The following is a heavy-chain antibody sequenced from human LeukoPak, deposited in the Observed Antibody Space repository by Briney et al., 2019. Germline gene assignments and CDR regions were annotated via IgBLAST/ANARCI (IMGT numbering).Heavy chain of an antibody. Sequence: SGTLSLTCDVSGGSISNGNWWSWVRQPPGKGLEWIGEIYHTGRTNYNPSLKSRVSISVDKSKNQLSLNLNSVTAADTAVYYCARRQPRTYSSSRAFDIWGQGTMVTVSS. V-gene: IGHV4-4*02. CDR3: ARRQPRTYSSSRAFDI. D-gene: IGHD6-13*01. CDR2: IYHTGRT. CDR1: GGSISNGNW. J-gene: IGHJ3*02.